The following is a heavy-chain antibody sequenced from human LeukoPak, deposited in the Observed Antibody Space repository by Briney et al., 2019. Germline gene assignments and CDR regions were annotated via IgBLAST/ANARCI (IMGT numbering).Heavy chain of an antibody. V-gene: IGHV3-23*01. J-gene: IGHJ4*02. D-gene: IGHD5-12*01. CDR3: AKDRPTWPIDY. CDR2: IGGSGATI. Sequence: GGSLRLSCAASGFGSSAYGMNWVRQAPGKGLEWVSAIGGSGATIYYADSVRGRFTISRDNFKNTMYLQMNSLRAEDTAVYYCAKDRPTWPIDYWGQGTLVTVSS. CDR1: GFGSSAYG.